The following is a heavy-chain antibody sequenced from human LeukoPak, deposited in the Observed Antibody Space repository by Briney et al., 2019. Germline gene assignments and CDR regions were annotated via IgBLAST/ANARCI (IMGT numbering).Heavy chain of an antibody. CDR1: GGSFSGYY. CDR3: ARGTLPFPPSIAAAGMGY. D-gene: IGHD6-13*01. J-gene: IGHJ4*02. Sequence: SETLSLTCAVYGGSFSGYYWSWIRQPPGKGLEWIGEINHSGSTNYNPSLKSRVTISVDTSKNQFSLKLSSVTAADTAVYYCARGTLPFPPSIAAAGMGYWGQGTLVTVSS. CDR2: INHSGST. V-gene: IGHV4-34*01.